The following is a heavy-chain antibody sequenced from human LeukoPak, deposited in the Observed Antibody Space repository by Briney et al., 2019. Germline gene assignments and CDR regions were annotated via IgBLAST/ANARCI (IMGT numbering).Heavy chain of an antibody. CDR3: ARKENILTGYYDH. CDR1: GFTFSAYW. D-gene: IGHD3-9*01. CDR2: IKEDGSEK. J-gene: IGHJ5*02. V-gene: IGHV3-7*02. Sequence: PGGSLRLSCAASGFTFSAYWMSWVRQTPGKGLEWVANIKEDGSEKYYVDYVKGRFIISRDNAKNSLYVQMNSLRAEDTAVYYCARKENILTGYYDHWGQGTLVTVSS.